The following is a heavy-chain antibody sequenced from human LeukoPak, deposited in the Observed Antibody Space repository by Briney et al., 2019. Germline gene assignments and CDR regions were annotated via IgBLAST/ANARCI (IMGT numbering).Heavy chain of an antibody. CDR1: GFTFSSYS. V-gene: IGHV3-48*01. CDR3: ARGKYYGSPYYYYYYYMDV. D-gene: IGHD3-10*01. Sequence: GGSLRLSCAASGFTFSSYSMNWVRQAPGKGLEWLSHISVSGTTIHYADSVKGRFTISRDNAKNSVYLQMTSLRAEDTAVYYCARGKYYGSPYYYYYYYMDVWGKGTTVTVSS. CDR2: ISVSGTTI. J-gene: IGHJ6*03.